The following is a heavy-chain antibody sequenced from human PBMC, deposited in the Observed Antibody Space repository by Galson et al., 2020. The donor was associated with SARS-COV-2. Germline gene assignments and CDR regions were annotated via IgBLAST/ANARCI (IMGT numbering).Heavy chain of an antibody. J-gene: IGHJ4*02. V-gene: IGHV3-15*01. CDR1: GFTFSNAW. CDR3: TTDYGDYATDFDY. D-gene: IGHD4-17*01. CDR2: IKSKTDGGTT. Sequence: GGSLRLSCAASGFTFSNAWMSWVRQAPGKGLEWVGRIKSKTDGGTTDYAAPVKGRFTISRDDSKNTLYLQMNSLKTEDTAVYYCTTDYGDYATDFDYWGQGTLVTVSS.